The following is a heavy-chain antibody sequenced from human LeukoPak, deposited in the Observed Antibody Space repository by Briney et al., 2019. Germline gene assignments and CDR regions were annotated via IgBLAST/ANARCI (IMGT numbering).Heavy chain of an antibody. J-gene: IGHJ4*02. D-gene: IGHD3-22*01. V-gene: IGHV3-9*01. Sequence: GGSLRLSCAASGFTFDDYAMHWVRQAPGKGLEWVSGISWNSGSIGYADSVKGRFTISRDNAKNSLYLQMNSLRAEDTALYYCAKDTDYYYDSSGYLVDYWGQGTLVTASS. CDR3: AKDTDYYYDSSGYLVDY. CDR2: ISWNSGSI. CDR1: GFTFDDYA.